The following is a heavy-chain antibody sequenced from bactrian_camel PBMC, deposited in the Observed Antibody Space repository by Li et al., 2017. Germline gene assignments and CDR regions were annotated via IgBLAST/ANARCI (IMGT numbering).Heavy chain of an antibody. CDR3: NTRYVQPWGGSWCDDAS. CDR2: IYVNGGMT. J-gene: IGHJ4*01. Sequence: HVQLVESGGGSVQAGGSLKLSCVVTGYSDANYCIGWFRQSPGKEREGVAHIYVNGGMTYYTESVKGRFTLSKDNTKDTWYLQMNSLEPEDTAMYFCNTRYVQPWGGSWCDDASRGQGTQVTV. CDR1: GYSDANYC. D-gene: IGHD6*01. V-gene: IGHV3S61*01.